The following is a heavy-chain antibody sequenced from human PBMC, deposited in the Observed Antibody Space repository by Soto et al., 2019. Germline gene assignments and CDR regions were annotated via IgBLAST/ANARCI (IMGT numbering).Heavy chain of an antibody. CDR1: GFTFSTYA. Sequence: GGSLRLSCAASGFTFSTYAMSWVRQAPGKGLEWVSAISGSGGSTYFADSVKGRFTISRDNSKNTRYLQMNSLRAEDTAIYYCAKEYRGVVVIPAATLYNWFDPWGQGTLVTVSS. CDR3: AKEYRGVVVIPAATLYNWFDP. D-gene: IGHD2-2*01. J-gene: IGHJ5*02. CDR2: ISGSGGST. V-gene: IGHV3-23*01.